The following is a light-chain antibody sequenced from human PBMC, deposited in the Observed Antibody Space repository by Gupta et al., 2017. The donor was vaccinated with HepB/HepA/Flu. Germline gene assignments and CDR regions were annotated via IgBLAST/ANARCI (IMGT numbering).Light chain of an antibody. CDR1: QSISSY. CDR3: QQSYSNPPCS. CDR2: AAS. Sequence: DIQMTQSPSSLSASVGDRVTITCRASQSISSYLNWYQQKPGKAPKLLINAASSWQSGVPSRFSGSGCGKDFTLTISRRQPEDFATYYCQQSYSNPPCSFGQGTKLEIK. V-gene: IGKV1-39*01. J-gene: IGKJ2*04.